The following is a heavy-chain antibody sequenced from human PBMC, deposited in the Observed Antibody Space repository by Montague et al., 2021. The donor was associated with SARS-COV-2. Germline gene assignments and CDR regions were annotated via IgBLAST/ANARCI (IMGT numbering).Heavy chain of an antibody. J-gene: IGHJ6*02. D-gene: IGHD4-17*01. V-gene: IGHV4-61*02. CDR2: IYSSGST. CDR1: GGSIRSGSYY. CDR3: ARDYGDYSYYYGLGV. Sequence: TLSLTCTVSGGSIRSGSYYWSWIRQPAGKGLEWIGRIYSSGSTNYNPSLKSRVTMSVDTSKNQFSLKVSSVTAADTAVYYCARDYGDYSYYYGLGVWGQGTIVTVSS.